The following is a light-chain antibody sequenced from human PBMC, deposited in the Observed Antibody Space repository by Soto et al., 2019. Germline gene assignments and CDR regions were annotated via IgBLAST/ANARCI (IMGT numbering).Light chain of an antibody. Sequence: EIVMTQSPATLSVSPGERATLSCRASQSVSSNLAWYQQKPGQAPRLLIYAASTRATGVPARFSGSGSGTEFTLTISSLQSEDFAVYYCQQYNTWPPPSESVGPGTKVDVK. CDR1: QSVSSN. V-gene: IGKV3D-15*01. CDR2: AAS. J-gene: IGKJ3*01. CDR3: QQYNTWPPPSES.